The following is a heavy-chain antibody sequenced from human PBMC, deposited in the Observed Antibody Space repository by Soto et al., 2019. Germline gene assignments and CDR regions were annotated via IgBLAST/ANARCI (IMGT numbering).Heavy chain of an antibody. J-gene: IGHJ4*02. CDR1: GFTFSSYG. V-gene: IGHV3-30*03. CDR3: ATDSGSFAGYFDY. Sequence: PGGSLRLSCAASGFTFSSYGMHWVRQAPGKGLEWVAVISYDGSNKYYADSVKGRFTISRDNSKNTLYLQMNSLRAEDTAVYYCATDSGSFAGYFDYWGQGTLVTVSS. D-gene: IGHD1-26*01. CDR2: ISYDGSNK.